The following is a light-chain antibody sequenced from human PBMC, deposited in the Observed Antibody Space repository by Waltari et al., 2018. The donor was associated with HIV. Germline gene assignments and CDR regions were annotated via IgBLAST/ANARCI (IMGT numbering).Light chain of an antibody. CDR1: RTILFSSDNRNC. Sequence: DIVMTQSPNSLAVSLGESATINCRSSRTILFSSDNRNCLAWYQQKPGQSPKLLIYWASTRASGFPDRFSGSGSGTNFSLTISTLQTDDVALYYCQQYYSLGPTFGGGTKVEIK. J-gene: IGKJ4*01. V-gene: IGKV4-1*01. CDR2: WAS. CDR3: QQYYSLGPT.